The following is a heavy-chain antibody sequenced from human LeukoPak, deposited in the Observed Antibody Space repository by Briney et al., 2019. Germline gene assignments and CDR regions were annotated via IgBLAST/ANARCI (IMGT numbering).Heavy chain of an antibody. CDR1: GFTXSSYA. J-gene: IGHJ6*02. V-gene: IGHV3-23*01. Sequence: SLRLSCAASGFTXSSYAMSWVRQTPGKGLEWVSAISGSGGSTYYADSVKGRFTISRDNSKNTLFLQMNSLRAEDTAPYYCAKSVAIYFYYGLDVWGQGTTVAVSS. CDR3: AKSVAIYFYYGLDV. D-gene: IGHD3-3*01. CDR2: ISGSGGST.